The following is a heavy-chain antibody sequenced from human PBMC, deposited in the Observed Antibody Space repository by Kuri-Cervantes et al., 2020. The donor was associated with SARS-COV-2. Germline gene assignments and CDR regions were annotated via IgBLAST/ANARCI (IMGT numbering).Heavy chain of an antibody. Sequence: KVSCKGSGYSFTTYWIAWVRQTPGKGLEWVGIIYPGDSDTGYSPSFEAQVSISADNSVNTAYLQWISLKASDTAIYYCVRAVTGISNPYYFDYWGQGTLVTVSS. CDR3: VRAVTGISNPYYFDY. J-gene: IGHJ4*02. CDR2: IYPGDSDT. CDR1: GYSFTTYW. D-gene: IGHD1-14*01. V-gene: IGHV5-51*01.